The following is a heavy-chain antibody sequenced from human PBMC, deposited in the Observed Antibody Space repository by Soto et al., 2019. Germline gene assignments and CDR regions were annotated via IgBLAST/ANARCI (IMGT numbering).Heavy chain of an antibody. V-gene: IGHV3-23*01. CDR2: ISGSGGST. J-gene: IGHJ4*02. CDR1: GFTFSSYA. D-gene: IGHD2-2*01. CDR3: AKATHRVVVVPKDY. Sequence: GGSLRLSCAASGFTFSSYAMSWVRQAPGKGLEWVSAISGSGGSTYYADSVKGRFTISRDNSKNTLYLQMNSLRAEDTAVYYCAKATHRVVVVPKDYWGQGTLVTVSS.